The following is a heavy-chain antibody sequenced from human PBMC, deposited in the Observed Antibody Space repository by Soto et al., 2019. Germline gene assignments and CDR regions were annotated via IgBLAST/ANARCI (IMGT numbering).Heavy chain of an antibody. CDR1: GFVFSSYG. J-gene: IGHJ4*02. V-gene: IGHV3-30*18. Sequence: QVQLVESGGGVVQPGRSLRLSCAASGFVFSSYGIHWVRQAPGKGLEWVAGISYDGRNRYYTDSVKGRFTISRDNSMNTLCLQMNSLRAEDTAVYYCAKDTYYYDSSGYYVFDYWGQGTLVTVSS. CDR3: AKDTYYYDSSGYYVFDY. D-gene: IGHD3-22*01. CDR2: ISYDGRNR.